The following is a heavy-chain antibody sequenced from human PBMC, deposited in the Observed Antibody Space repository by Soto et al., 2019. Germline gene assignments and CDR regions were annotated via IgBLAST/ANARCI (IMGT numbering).Heavy chain of an antibody. Sequence: GGSLRLSCAASGFTFSSYAMSWVRQAPGKGLEWVSAISGSGGSTYYADSVKGRFTISRDNSKNTLYLQMNSLRAEDTAVYYCAKDPNYYDSSEIDYWGQGTLVTVSS. J-gene: IGHJ4*02. D-gene: IGHD3-22*01. CDR2: ISGSGGST. CDR3: AKDPNYYDSSEIDY. V-gene: IGHV3-23*01. CDR1: GFTFSSYA.